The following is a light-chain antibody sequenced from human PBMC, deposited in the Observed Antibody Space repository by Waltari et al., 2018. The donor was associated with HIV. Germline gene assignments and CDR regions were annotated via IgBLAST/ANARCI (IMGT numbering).Light chain of an antibody. CDR2: NNN. J-gene: IGLJ2*01. V-gene: IGLV1-51*01. CDR1: RSNLVNNY. CDR3: GTWDSSLSAGV. Sequence: QSVLTQPPSVSAAPGQTVTISSSGRRSNLVNNYVSCYHQLPGTAPKILIYNNNRRPSGIPDRFSGSKSGTSATLGIPGLQTGDEADYYCGTWDSSLSAGVFGGGTKLTVL.